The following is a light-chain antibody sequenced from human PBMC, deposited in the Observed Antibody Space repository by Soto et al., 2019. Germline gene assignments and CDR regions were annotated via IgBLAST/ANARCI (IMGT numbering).Light chain of an antibody. J-gene: IGLJ1*01. Sequence: QSTLTQPPSLSGAPGQRVTISCTGSSSNIGAGYDVHWYQQLPGTAPKLLIYRNTNRPSAVPDRFSGSKSGTSASLAITGLQVEDEADYFCKSYAGSNTYVFGSGTKLTVL. CDR3: KSYAGSNTYV. CDR2: RNT. CDR1: SSNIGAGYD. V-gene: IGLV1-40*01.